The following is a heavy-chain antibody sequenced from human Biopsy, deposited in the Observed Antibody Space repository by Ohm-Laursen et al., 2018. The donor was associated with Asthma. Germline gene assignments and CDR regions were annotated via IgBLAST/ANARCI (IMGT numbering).Heavy chain of an antibody. D-gene: IGHD3-3*01. CDR3: ASQSSGSDFWSGYYYFDY. CDR1: GFTFSSYG. CDR2: ISYDGSNK. V-gene: IGHV3-30*03. J-gene: IGHJ4*02. Sequence: SLRLSCTASGFTFSSYGMHWVRQAPGKGLEWVAVISYDGSNKYYADSVKGRFTISRDNSKNTLYLQMNSLRAEDTAVYYCASQSSGSDFWSGYYYFDYWGRGTLVTVSS.